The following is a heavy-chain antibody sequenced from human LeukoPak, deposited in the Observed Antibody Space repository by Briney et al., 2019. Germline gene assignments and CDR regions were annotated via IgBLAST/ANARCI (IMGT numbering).Heavy chain of an antibody. Sequence: NPSETLSLTCTVSGGSISSYYWSWIRQPPGKGLEWIGYIYYSGSTNHNPSLKSRVTISVDTSKNQFSLKLSSVTAADTAVYYCARDDGSGWSGWFDPWGQGTLVTVSS. CDR1: GGSISSYY. V-gene: IGHV4-59*01. CDR3: ARDDGSGWSGWFDP. D-gene: IGHD6-19*01. CDR2: IYYSGST. J-gene: IGHJ5*02.